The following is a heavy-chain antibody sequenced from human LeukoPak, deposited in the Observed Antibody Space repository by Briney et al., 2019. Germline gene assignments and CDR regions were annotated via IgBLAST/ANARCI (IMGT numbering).Heavy chain of an antibody. V-gene: IGHV3-23*01. Sequence: PGGSLRLSCAVSGSTFRNYGMSWVRQAPGKGLEWVSSINNSGGATYYADSVKGRFTISRDNSKNTLYLQMNSLRVEDTAVYYCAKYGGYDLYYFDYWGQGTLVTVSS. J-gene: IGHJ4*02. CDR1: GSTFRNYG. CDR3: AKYGGYDLYYFDY. D-gene: IGHD5-12*01. CDR2: INNSGGAT.